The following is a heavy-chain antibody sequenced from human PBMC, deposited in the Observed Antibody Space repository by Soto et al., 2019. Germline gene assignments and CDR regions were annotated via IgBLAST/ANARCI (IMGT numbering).Heavy chain of an antibody. CDR1: GFTFSSYS. D-gene: IGHD4-17*01. Sequence: GGSLRLSCAASGFTFSSYSMNWVRQAPGKGLEWVSYISSSSSTIYYADSVKGRFPISRDNAKNSLFLPMNSLRAEDTAVYYCATYDVDYGDHRGYYFDSWGQGTLVTVSS. V-gene: IGHV3-48*01. J-gene: IGHJ4*02. CDR3: ATYDVDYGDHRGYYFDS. CDR2: ISSSSSTI.